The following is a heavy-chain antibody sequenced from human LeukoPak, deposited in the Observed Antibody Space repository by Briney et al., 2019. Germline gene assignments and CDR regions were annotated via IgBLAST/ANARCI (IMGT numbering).Heavy chain of an antibody. CDR3: ARDFGLLGAYAFDI. J-gene: IGHJ3*02. D-gene: IGHD3/OR15-3a*01. V-gene: IGHV1-18*01. CDR1: GYTFTSYG. Sequence: ASVKVSCKASGYTFTSYGISWVRQAPGQGLEWMGWISAYNGNTNYAQKFQGRVTMTRDTSISTAYMELSRLRSDDTAVYYCARDFGLLGAYAFDIWGQGTMVTVSS. CDR2: ISAYNGNT.